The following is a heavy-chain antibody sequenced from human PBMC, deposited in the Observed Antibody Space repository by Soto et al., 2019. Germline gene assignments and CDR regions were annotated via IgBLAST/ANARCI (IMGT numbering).Heavy chain of an antibody. D-gene: IGHD3-16*01. CDR3: AHQKYYDYVWGSYEYSYYFDY. V-gene: IGHV4-39*01. CDR1: DDSIGSRIYY. J-gene: IGHJ4*02. CDR2: SYYNRRT. Sequence: SETLSLTCTVSDDSIGSRIYYWGWIRQPPWKGLDWIGNSYYNRRTNYNPSLKSRVTISVEKSKNQFSLKLSLVTAADTDVYYCAHQKYYDYVWGSYEYSYYFDYWGPGTLVTVSS.